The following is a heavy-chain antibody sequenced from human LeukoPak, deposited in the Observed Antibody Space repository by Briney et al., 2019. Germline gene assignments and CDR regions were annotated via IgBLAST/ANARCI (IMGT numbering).Heavy chain of an antibody. CDR1: GFTFSSYW. D-gene: IGHD3-22*01. CDR3: ARDPLITYYYDSGGNHADWFDP. CDR2: IKQDGSEK. V-gene: IGHV3-7*01. Sequence: QSGGSLRLSCVASGFTFSSYWMSWVRQAPGKGLEWVANIKQDGSEKYYGDSVMGRFTISRDNAKNSLYLQMNSLRAEDTAVYYCARDPLITYYYDSGGNHADWFDPWGQGTLVTVSS. J-gene: IGHJ5*02.